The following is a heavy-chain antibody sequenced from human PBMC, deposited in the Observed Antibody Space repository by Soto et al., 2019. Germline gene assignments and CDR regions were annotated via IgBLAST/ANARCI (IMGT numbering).Heavy chain of an antibody. CDR1: GFTFSSYA. CDR2: ISGSGGST. Sequence: PGGSLRLSCAASGFTFSSYAMSWVRQAPGKGLEWVSAISGSGGSTYYADSVKGRLTISRDNSKSTLYLQMNSLRAEDTAVYYCAKAWQQLEPALYFDYWGQGTLVTVSS. D-gene: IGHD6-13*01. V-gene: IGHV3-23*01. J-gene: IGHJ4*02. CDR3: AKAWQQLEPALYFDY.